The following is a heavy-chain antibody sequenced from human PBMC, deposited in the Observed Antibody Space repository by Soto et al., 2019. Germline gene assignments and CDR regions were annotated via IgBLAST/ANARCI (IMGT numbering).Heavy chain of an antibody. CDR2: INQDGSEK. CDR3: SRSLNS. V-gene: IGHV3-7*01. Sequence: GSLRLSCAASGFTFSTYWMDWVRQTPGKGLEWVANINQDGSEKNYVDSVKGRFTIYRDNAKNSLYLQMSSLTAEDSALYYCSRSLNSWGQGTLVTVSS. CDR1: GFTFSTYW. J-gene: IGHJ4*02.